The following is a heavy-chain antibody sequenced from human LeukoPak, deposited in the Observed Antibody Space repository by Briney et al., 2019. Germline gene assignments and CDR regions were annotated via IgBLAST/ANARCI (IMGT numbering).Heavy chain of an antibody. D-gene: IGHD4-23*01. Sequence: GGSLRLSCAASGFDFSSNWMHWARQAPGKGLVWVSRIDRDGSRINYADSVKGRFTISRDNGKNTLFLQMNSLRAEDAAVYYCVRGNDYGGPHYWGQGTLVTVSS. CDR1: GFDFSSNW. V-gene: IGHV3-74*01. CDR3: VRGNDYGGPHY. J-gene: IGHJ4*02. CDR2: IDRDGSRI.